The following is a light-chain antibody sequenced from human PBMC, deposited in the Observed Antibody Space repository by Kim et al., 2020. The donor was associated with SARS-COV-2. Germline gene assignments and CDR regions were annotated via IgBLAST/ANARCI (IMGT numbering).Light chain of an antibody. CDR1: SSDVGGYNY. V-gene: IGLV2-14*01. CDR3: CSYTDTSTLV. J-gene: IGLJ1*01. CDR2: EVS. Sequence: QSALTQPASVPGSPGQSITISCTGTSSDVGGYNYVSWYQQHPGKAPKLMIYEVSDRPSGVSNRFFGSKSGNTASLTISGLQAEDEADYYCCSYTDTSTLVFGTGTKVTVL.